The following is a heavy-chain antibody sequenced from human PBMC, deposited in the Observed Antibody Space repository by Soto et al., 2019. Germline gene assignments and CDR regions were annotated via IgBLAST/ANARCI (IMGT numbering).Heavy chain of an antibody. D-gene: IGHD2-2*01. CDR2: IYSSGKT. Sequence: SETLSLACTVSGGSLNNYNWNWIRQSAGTGLEWIGRIYSSGKTYYNPSLKSRVTLSLDMLNNQISLKVTSVTAADTAMYYCARERTYQMFGDDALDFWGLGTMVTVSS. CDR1: GGSLNNYN. V-gene: IGHV4-4*07. J-gene: IGHJ3*01. CDR3: ARERTYQMFGDDALDF.